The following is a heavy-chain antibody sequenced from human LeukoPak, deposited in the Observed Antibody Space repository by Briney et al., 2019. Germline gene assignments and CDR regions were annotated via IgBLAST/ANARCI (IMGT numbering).Heavy chain of an antibody. CDR2: INSDGSST. Sequence: GGSLRLSCAASGFTFSSYWMHWVRQAPGKGLVWVSRINSDGSSTSYADSVKGRFTISRDNAKNTLYLQMNSLRAEDTAVYYCARDHQLLRESYYYGMDVWGQGTTVTVSS. V-gene: IGHV3-74*01. CDR3: ARDHQLLRESYYYGMDV. J-gene: IGHJ6*02. CDR1: GFTFSSYW. D-gene: IGHD2-2*01.